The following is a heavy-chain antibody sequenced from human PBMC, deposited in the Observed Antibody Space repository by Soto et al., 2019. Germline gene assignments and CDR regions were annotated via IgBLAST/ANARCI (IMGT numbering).Heavy chain of an antibody. D-gene: IGHD6-19*01. J-gene: IGHJ4*02. Sequence: EVQLLESGGGLVQPGGSLRLSCAASGFTFSSYDMSWVRQAPGKGLEWVSAISGSGISTYYADSVKGRFTISRDNSKNTLYLQMNSLRAEDTAVYYCAKEGEHSSGWANFDYWGQGALVTVSS. CDR1: GFTFSSYD. CDR3: AKEGEHSSGWANFDY. CDR2: ISGSGIST. V-gene: IGHV3-23*01.